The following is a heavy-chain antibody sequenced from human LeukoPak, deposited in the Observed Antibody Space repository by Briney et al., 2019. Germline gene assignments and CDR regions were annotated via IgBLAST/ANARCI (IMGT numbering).Heavy chain of an antibody. CDR1: GLTFISSW. CDR3: ATARHFGYCTATSCANY. V-gene: IGHV3-15*01. CDR2: IRITPDGGVT. J-gene: IGHJ4*02. Sequence: GGSLTLSCAPSGLTFISSWMTWVRQAPGNGLEWVGRIRITPDGGVTDYAAPVKGRVTISSDESKNTLYLQMSSLRTEDTAVYYCATARHFGYCTATSCANYWGQGTLVTVSS. D-gene: IGHD2-2*03.